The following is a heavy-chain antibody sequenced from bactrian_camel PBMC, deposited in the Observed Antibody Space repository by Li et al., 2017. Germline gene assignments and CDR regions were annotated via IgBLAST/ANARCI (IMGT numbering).Heavy chain of an antibody. CDR2: ISGSDGRT. CDR1: EYTREYC. J-gene: IGHJ4*01. D-gene: IGHD2*01. V-gene: IGHV3S63*01. CDR3: AAGGGNGAFCYTGERSMDY. Sequence: HVQLVESGGGSVQAGGSLTLSCVASEYTREYCMGWSRQAPGKEREGVASISGSDGRTYYADSVKGRFTISQDNAQNSVYLQLDNLKPEDTAMYYCAAGGGNGAFCYTGERSMDYWGQGTQVTVS.